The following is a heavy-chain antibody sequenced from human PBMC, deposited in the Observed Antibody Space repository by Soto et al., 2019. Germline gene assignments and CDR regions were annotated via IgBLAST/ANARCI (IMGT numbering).Heavy chain of an antibody. CDR3: ARDGDSSGYYFGFDY. Sequence: GGSLRLSCAASGFTFSSYWMHWVRQAPGKGLVWVSRINSDGSSTSYADSVKGRFTTSRDNAKNTLYLQMNSLRAEDTAVYYCARDGDSSGYYFGFDYWGQGTLVTVSS. CDR1: GFTFSSYW. D-gene: IGHD3-22*01. V-gene: IGHV3-74*01. CDR2: INSDGSST. J-gene: IGHJ4*02.